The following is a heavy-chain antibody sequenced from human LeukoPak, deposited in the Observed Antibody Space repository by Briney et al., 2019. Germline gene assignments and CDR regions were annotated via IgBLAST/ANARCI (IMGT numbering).Heavy chain of an antibody. Sequence: MPSETLSLTCTVSGGSISSSSYYWGWIRQPPGKGLEWIGRIYYSGTTYYNPSLKSRVTISVDTSKNQFSLNLSSVTAADTAVYYCARHGLNFGWGQGTLVTVSS. J-gene: IGHJ4*02. CDR2: IYYSGTT. D-gene: IGHD3-3*01. CDR3: ARHGLNFG. V-gene: IGHV4-39*01. CDR1: GGSISSSSYY.